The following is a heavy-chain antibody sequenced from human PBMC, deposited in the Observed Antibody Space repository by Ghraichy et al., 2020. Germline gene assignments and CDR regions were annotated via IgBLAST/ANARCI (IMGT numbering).Heavy chain of an antibody. Sequence: GGSLRLSCAASGFTFSKSWIHWVRQAPGKGLVWVSRINSDGSSTNYADSVKGRFTISRDNAKNTVYLQMNSLRAEDTAVYYCARVSAYNWFDCWGQGTLVTVSS. CDR1: GFTFSKSW. CDR3: ARVSAYNWFDC. D-gene: IGHD5-24*01. J-gene: IGHJ4*02. V-gene: IGHV3-74*01. CDR2: INSDGSST.